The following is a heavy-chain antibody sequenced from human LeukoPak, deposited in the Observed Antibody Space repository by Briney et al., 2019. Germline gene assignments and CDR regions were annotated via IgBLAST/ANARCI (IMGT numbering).Heavy chain of an antibody. V-gene: IGHV1-18*01. Sequence: EASVTVSCTASGYTFTSYGISWVRQAPGQGLEWMGWISAYNGNTNYAQKLQGRVTMTTDTSTSTAYMELRSLRSDDTAVYYCARESGLPSYYYYGTDVWGQGTTVTVSS. CDR3: ARESGLPSYYYYGTDV. CDR2: ISAYNGNT. CDR1: GYTFTSYG. J-gene: IGHJ6*02. D-gene: IGHD2/OR15-2a*01.